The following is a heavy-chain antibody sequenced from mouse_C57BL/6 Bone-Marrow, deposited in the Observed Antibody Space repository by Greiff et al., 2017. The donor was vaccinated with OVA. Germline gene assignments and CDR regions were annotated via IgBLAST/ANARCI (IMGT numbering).Heavy chain of an antibody. CDR2: IYPGSGST. CDR1: GYTFTSYW. CDR3: ARYDYDRYFDV. J-gene: IGHJ1*03. V-gene: IGHV1-55*01. Sequence: QVQLQQPGAELVKPGASVKMSCKASGYTFTSYWITWVKQRPGQGLEWIGDIYPGSGSTNYNEKFKSKATLTGDTSSSTAYMQLSSLTSEDSAVYYCARYDYDRYFDVWGTGTTVTVSS. D-gene: IGHD2-4*01.